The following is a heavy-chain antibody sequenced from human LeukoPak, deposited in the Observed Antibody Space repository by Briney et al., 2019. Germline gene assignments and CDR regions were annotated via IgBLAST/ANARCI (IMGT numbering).Heavy chain of an antibody. V-gene: IGHV1-2*06. Sequence: ASVRVSCKASGYTFTGYYIHWVRQAPGQGLEWMGRINPSSGGTNYAQKFQGTVTMTRDTSISTAYMELSRLRSDDTAVYYCARKPEGMDVWGQGTTVTVSS. D-gene: IGHD1-14*01. CDR1: GYTFTGYY. CDR3: ARKPEGMDV. CDR2: INPSSGGT. J-gene: IGHJ6*02.